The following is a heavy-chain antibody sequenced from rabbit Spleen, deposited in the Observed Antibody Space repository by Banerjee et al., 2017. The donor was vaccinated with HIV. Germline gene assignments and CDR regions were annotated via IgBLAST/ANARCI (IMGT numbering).Heavy chain of an antibody. CDR3: ARDGISFVSSGWGLTRLDL. CDR1: AFDFSSGG. J-gene: IGHJ3*01. D-gene: IGHD4-1*01. Sequence: QEQLVESGGGLVQPGGSLKLSCKASAFDFSSGGVSWVRQAPGKGLEWIGYIDPVFGSTYYASWVNGRFTISSHNAQNTLYLQLNSLTAADTATYFCARDGISFVSSGWGLTRLDLWGQGTLVTVS. V-gene: IGHV1S47*01. CDR2: IDPVFGST.